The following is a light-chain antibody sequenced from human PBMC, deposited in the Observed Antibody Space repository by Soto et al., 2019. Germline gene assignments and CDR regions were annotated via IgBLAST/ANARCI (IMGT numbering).Light chain of an antibody. J-gene: IGLJ3*02. CDR1: SSDVGTYNL. CDR2: EVS. V-gene: IGLV2-23*02. CDR3: CSYADGSTFV. Sequence: QSALTQPASVSGSPGQSITISCTGTSSDVGTYNLVSWYQQNPGKAPKLMIYEVSKRPSGVSNRFSGSKSGNTASLTISGLQAEDEADYYCCSYADGSTFVFGGGTKLTVL.